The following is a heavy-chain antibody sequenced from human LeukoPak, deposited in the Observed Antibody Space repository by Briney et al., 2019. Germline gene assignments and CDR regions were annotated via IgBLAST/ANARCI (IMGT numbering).Heavy chain of an antibody. CDR2: ITPSGTYT. D-gene: IGHD6-6*01. V-gene: IGHV3-21*01. Sequence: PGGSLRLSCAASEFTFSAYSMNWVRQAPGKGLEWVSSITPSGTYTYYADSVKGRFSISRDNAKSSLYPQMNSLGADDTAVYYCSRAEYSTSTRKHSFDRWGQGTLVTVSS. J-gene: IGHJ4*02. CDR1: EFTFSAYS. CDR3: SRAEYSTSTRKHSFDR.